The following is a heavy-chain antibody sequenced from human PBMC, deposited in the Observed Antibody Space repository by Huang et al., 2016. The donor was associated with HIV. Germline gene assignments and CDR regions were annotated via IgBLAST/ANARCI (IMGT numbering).Heavy chain of an antibody. CDR1: VDSLSGGSYS. CDR3: AREVAYRVRGVTTYCYYYMDV. Sequence: QVHLQESGPGLVRPSQTLSLTCAVSVDSLSGGSYSWSWIRQPAGAGLEWIGHTLPKGMTNYNPSLTKRVTISMDSSKKKRSLQLTSVTAGDTAVYFCAREVAYRVRGVTTYCYYYMDVWGRGTTVTVSS. CDR2: TLPKGMT. D-gene: IGHD3-10*01. V-gene: IGHV4-61*09. J-gene: IGHJ6*03.